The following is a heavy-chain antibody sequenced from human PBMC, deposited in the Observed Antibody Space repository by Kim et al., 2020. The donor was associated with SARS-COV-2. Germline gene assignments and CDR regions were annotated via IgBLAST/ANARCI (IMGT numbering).Heavy chain of an antibody. Sequence: GGSLRLSCAASGFTFSSYGMHWVRQAPGKGLEWVAVISYDGSNKYYADSVKGRFTISRDNSKNTLYLQMNSLRAEDTAVYYCAKIRKPTTVTLYFDYWGQGTLVTVSS. CDR1: GFTFSSYG. J-gene: IGHJ4*02. D-gene: IGHD4-17*01. V-gene: IGHV3-30*18. CDR3: AKIRKPTTVTLYFDY. CDR2: ISYDGSNK.